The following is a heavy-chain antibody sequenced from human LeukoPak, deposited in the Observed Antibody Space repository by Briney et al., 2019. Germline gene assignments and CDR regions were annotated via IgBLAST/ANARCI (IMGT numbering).Heavy chain of an antibody. CDR1: GDGVSSNSAA. Sequence: SQTLSLTCAISGDGVSSNSAAWNWIRQSPSGGLEWLGRTSYRSKWYNDFALSVKSRITINPDTSKNQFSLQLNSVTPEDTAVYYCARDPAGDLAFDIWGQGTMVTVSS. V-gene: IGHV6-1*01. CDR3: ARDPAGDLAFDI. CDR2: TSYRSKWYN. J-gene: IGHJ3*02.